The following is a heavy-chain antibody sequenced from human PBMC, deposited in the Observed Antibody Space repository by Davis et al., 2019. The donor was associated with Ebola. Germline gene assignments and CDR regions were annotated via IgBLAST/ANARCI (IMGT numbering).Heavy chain of an antibody. Sequence: ASVKVSCKASGYTFTGCYMHWVRQAPGQGLEWMGWINPNSGGTNYAQRFQGRVTMTRDTSISTAHMELSRLTSDDTAVYYCARVKLPGVWGSFLYWGQGTLVTVSS. J-gene: IGHJ4*02. D-gene: IGHD3-16*01. CDR2: INPNSGGT. CDR3: ARVKLPGVWGSFLY. CDR1: GYTFTGCY. V-gene: IGHV1-2*02.